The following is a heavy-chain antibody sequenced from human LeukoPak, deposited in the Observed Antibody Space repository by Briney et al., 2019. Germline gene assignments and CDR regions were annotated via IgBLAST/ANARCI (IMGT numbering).Heavy chain of an antibody. CDR1: GFTFSDYY. D-gene: IGHD1-26*01. CDR3: AREISGERTYYFDY. J-gene: IGHJ4*02. V-gene: IGHV3-11*01. CDR2: ISSSGSTI. Sequence: GGSLRLSCAASGFTFSDYYMSWIRQAPGKGLEWVSYISSSGSTIYYADSVRGRFTISRDSAKNSLYLQMNSLRAEGTAVYYCAREISGERTYYFDYWGQGTLVTVSS.